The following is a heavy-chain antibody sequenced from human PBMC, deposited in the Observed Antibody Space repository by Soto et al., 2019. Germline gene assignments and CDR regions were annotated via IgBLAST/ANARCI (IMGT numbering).Heavy chain of an antibody. CDR2: IGGSGAGT. D-gene: IGHD6-19*01. Sequence: GGSLRLSCAASGFTFSSYAMSWVRQAPGKELEWVSGIGGSGAGTNYADSVKGRFTISRDNSKNTLYLQMSSLRAEDTAVYYCARGGGIAVAGTHLDYWGQGTLVTVS. V-gene: IGHV3-23*01. CDR3: ARGGGIAVAGTHLDY. J-gene: IGHJ4*02. CDR1: GFTFSSYA.